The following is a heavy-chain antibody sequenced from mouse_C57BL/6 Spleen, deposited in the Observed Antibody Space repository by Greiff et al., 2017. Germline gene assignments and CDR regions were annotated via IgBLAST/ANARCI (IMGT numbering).Heavy chain of an antibody. Sequence: EVQLQQSGPVLVKPGASVKMSCKASGYTFTDYYMNWVKQSHGKSLEWIGVINPYNGGTSYNQKFKGKATLTVDKSSSTAYMELISLTSEDAAVYYCARRLDYYGRRGYAMDYWGQGTSVTVSS. CDR1: GYTFTDYY. J-gene: IGHJ4*01. V-gene: IGHV1-19*01. CDR3: ARRLDYYGRRGYAMDY. D-gene: IGHD1-1*01. CDR2: INPYNGGT.